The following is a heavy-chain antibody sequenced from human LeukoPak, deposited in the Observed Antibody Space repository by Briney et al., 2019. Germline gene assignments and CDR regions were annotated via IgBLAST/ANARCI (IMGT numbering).Heavy chain of an antibody. CDR1: GFSISSGYY. J-gene: IGHJ4*02. CDR2: IYHSGST. CDR3: ARRPISTGTDY. D-gene: IGHD1/OR15-1a*01. V-gene: IGHV4-38-2*01. Sequence: ASETLSLTCAVSGFSISSGYYWDWIRQPPGKGLEWIGNIYHSGSTYYNPSLKSRVTISADTSKNQFSLKLTSVTAADTAVYYCARRPISTGTDYWGQGTLVTVSS.